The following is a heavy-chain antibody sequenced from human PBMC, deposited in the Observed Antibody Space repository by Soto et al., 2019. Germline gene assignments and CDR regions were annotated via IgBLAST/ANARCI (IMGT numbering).Heavy chain of an antibody. CDR2: IYYSGST. D-gene: IGHD2-15*01. CDR3: ARHATVRSFDP. CDR1: GGSISSYY. J-gene: IGHJ5*02. Sequence: PSETLSLTCTVSGGSISSYYWSWIRQPPGKGLEWIGYIYYSGSTNYNPSLKSRVTISVDTSKNQFSLKLSSVTAADTAVYYCARHATVRSFDPWGQGTLVTVSS. V-gene: IGHV4-59*08.